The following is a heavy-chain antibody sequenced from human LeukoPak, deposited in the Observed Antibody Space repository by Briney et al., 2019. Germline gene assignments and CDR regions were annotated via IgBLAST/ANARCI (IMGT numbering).Heavy chain of an antibody. J-gene: IGHJ4*02. CDR2: ISGSGGGT. CDR1: GFTFSSYA. V-gene: IGHV3-23*01. D-gene: IGHD6-13*01. CDR3: AKSIAAAGIYYFDY. Sequence: PGGSLRLSCAASGFTFSSYAMSWVRRAPGRGLEWVSAISGSGGGTYYADSVKGRFTISRDNSKNTLYLQMNSLRAEDTAVYYCAKSIAAAGIYYFDYWGQGTLVTVSS.